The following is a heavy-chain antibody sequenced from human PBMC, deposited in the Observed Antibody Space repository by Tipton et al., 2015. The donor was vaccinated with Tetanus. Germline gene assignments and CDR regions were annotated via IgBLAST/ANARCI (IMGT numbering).Heavy chain of an antibody. CDR1: GFTFSSSG. Sequence: SLRLSCAASGFTFSSSGMHWVRQAPGKGLEWVAVMSYDGSNKDHADSVKGRFTISRDNSKNTLYLQLNSLRAEDTAVYYCARDMGWLSALDYWGQGTLVTVSS. V-gene: IGHV3-30*03. CDR2: MSYDGSNK. CDR3: ARDMGWLSALDY. D-gene: IGHD3-22*01. J-gene: IGHJ4*02.